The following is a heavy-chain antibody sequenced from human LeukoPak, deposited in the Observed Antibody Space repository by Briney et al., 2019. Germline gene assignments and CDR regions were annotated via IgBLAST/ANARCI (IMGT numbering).Heavy chain of an antibody. CDR1: GGSINSYY. CDR3: ARFTHCGGDCYALDY. D-gene: IGHD2-21*02. V-gene: IGHV4-59*01. J-gene: IGHJ4*02. Sequence: SETLPLTCTVSGGSINSYYWTWIRQPPGKGLEWIGYIYYSGSTNYTPSLKSRVTISVDTSKNQFSLKLSSVTAADTAVCYCARFTHCGGDCYALDYWGQGTLVTVSS. CDR2: IYYSGST.